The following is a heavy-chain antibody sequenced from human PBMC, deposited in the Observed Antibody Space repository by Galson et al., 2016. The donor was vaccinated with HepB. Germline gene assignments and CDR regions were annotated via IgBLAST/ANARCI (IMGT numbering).Heavy chain of an antibody. J-gene: IGHJ3*02. CDR1: GYSFSTYW. D-gene: IGHD2-2*01. CDR3: ARPRVDCSSTNCYLTFVN. Sequence: QSGAEVKKPGESLKISCKGSGYSFSTYWIGWVRQTPGKGLEWMGIIYPGDSDTRYSPSFQGQVTISADKSIGTAYLQWGSLMASDTAMYYCARPRVDCSSTNCYLTFVNWGLGTMVTVSS. CDR2: IYPGDSDT. V-gene: IGHV5-51*01.